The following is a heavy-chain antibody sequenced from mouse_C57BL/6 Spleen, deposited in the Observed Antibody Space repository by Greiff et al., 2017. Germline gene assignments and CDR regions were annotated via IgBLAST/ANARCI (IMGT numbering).Heavy chain of an antibody. CDR3: ASEGSYCSSDEEY. D-gene: IGHD1-1*01. J-gene: IGHJ2*01. CDR2: INPNNGGT. V-gene: IGHV1-26*01. Sequence: EVQLQQSGPELVKPGASVTISCKASGYTFTDYYMNWVKQSHGKSLEWIGDINPNNGGTSYNQKFKGKATLTVDKSSSTAYMAHRSLTSEDSAVYYCASEGSYCSSDEEYWGQGATLTVSS. CDR1: GYTFTDYY.